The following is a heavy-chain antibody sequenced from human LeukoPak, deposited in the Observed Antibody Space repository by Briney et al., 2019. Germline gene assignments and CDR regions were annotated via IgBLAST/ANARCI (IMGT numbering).Heavy chain of an antibody. CDR3: AGDFWSGYYFRD. Sequence: PSETLSLTCSFSGYSISSGYYWGWIRPPPGQGLEWIGNIYHSGSTYYNPSLKGRVTISVDTPKNQFSLKLSSVTAADPAVYYCAGDFWSGYYFRDWGQGTLVTVSS. J-gene: IGHJ4*02. V-gene: IGHV4-38-2*02. CDR1: GYSISSGYY. D-gene: IGHD3-3*01. CDR2: IYHSGST.